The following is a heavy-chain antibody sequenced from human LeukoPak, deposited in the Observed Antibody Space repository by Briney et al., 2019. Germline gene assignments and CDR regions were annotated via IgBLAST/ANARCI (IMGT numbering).Heavy chain of an antibody. J-gene: IGHJ4*02. V-gene: IGHV4-59*12. Sequence: SETLSLTCTVSGASITGYFWNWIRQPPGKGLEWIGYIYYSGGTYYNPSLESRVTISVDTSKSQFSLKLSSVTAADTAVYYCARGIADPYSFDSWGQGTLVTVSS. CDR3: ARGIADPYSFDS. D-gene: IGHD6-13*01. CDR1: GASITGYF. CDR2: IYYSGGT.